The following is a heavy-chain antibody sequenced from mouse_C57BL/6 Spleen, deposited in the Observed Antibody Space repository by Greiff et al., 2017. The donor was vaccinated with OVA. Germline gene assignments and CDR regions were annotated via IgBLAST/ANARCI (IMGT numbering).Heavy chain of an antibody. J-gene: IGHJ2*01. CDR2: FHPYNDDT. CDR1: GYTFTTYP. CDR3: ARGDYGNLGKGYFDY. V-gene: IGHV1-47*01. Sequence: VQLVESGAELVKPGASVKMSCKASGYTFTTYPIEWMKQNHGKSLEWIGNFHPYNDDTKYNEKFKGKATLTVEKSSSTVYLELSRLTSDDSAVYYCARGDYGNLGKGYFDYWGQGTTLTVSS. D-gene: IGHD2-1*01.